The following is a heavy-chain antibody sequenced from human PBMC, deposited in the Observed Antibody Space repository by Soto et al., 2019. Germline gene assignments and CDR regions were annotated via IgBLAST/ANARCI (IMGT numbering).Heavy chain of an antibody. CDR3: AIQDCTNDVCLEAAVTVGGALES. V-gene: IGHV3-74*01. J-gene: IGHJ1*01. CDR1: GFTFRKFW. CDR2: ISSDGTTT. D-gene: IGHD2-8*01. Sequence: EVQLVQSGGGLAQPGKSLRLSCAASGFTFRKFWMHWVRQVPGKGPVWVSYISSDGTTTDYADSVNGRFTISRDNAKDTLYLQMDSLRAEDTAVYYCAIQDCTNDVCLEAAVTVGGALESWGQGTLVTVSS.